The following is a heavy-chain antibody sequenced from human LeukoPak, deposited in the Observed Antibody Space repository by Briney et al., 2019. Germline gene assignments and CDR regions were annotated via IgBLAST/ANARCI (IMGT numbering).Heavy chain of an antibody. V-gene: IGHV4-59*12. J-gene: IGHJ4*02. CDR1: GGSISSYY. CDR3: ARSGRGYSYGPPFDY. D-gene: IGHD5-18*01. CDR2: IYYGGST. Sequence: SETLSLTCTVSGGSISSYYWSWIRQPPGKGLEWIGYIYYGGSTNYNPSLKSRVTISVDTSKNQFSLKLSSVTAADTAVYYCARSGRGYSYGPPFDYWGQGTLVTVSS.